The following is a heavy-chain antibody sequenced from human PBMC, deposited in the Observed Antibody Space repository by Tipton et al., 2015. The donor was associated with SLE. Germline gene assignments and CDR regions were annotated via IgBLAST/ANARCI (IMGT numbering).Heavy chain of an antibody. CDR2: INHSGST. Sequence: TLSLTCAVYGGSFSGYYWSWIRQPPGKGLEWIGEINHSGSTNYNPSLKSRVTISVDTSKNQSSLKLSSVTAADTAVYYCARGDYGAFQYFQHWGQGTLVTVSS. V-gene: IGHV4-34*01. CDR1: GGSFSGYY. D-gene: IGHD4-17*01. CDR3: ARGDYGAFQYFQH. J-gene: IGHJ1*01.